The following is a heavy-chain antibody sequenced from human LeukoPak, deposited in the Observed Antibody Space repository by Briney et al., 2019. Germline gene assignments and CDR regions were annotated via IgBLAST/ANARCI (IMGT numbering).Heavy chain of an antibody. Sequence: GGSLRRSCAASGFNFDDYVMSWVRQAPGKGLEWVSGINWNGGSRGYADSVKGRFTISTDNAKNSLYLQMNSLRAEDTALYYCARSRHSYDSGGFPHYWGQGIQVIVSS. J-gene: IGHJ4*02. D-gene: IGHD3-22*01. CDR2: INWNGGSR. CDR1: GFNFDDYV. CDR3: ARSRHSYDSGGFPHY. V-gene: IGHV3-20*04.